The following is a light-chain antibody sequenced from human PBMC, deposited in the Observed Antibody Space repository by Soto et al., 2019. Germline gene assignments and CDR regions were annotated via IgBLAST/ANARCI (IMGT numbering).Light chain of an antibody. V-gene: IGLV2-14*01. CDR2: EVE. CDR1: VRDIGAYNY. Sequence: QWSLTQPASVSGSPGQSITISCTGSVRDIGAYNYVSWYQQHPGKAPKLIIYEVENRPSGVSNRFSACQSALTASLTISGLQAEDEADYSCSSYTSSCFYVCVPGNNVTGL. J-gene: IGLJ1*01. CDR3: SSYTSSCFYV.